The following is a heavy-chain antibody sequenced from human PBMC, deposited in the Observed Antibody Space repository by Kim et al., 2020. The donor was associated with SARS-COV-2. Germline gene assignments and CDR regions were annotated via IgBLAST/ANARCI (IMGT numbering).Heavy chain of an antibody. D-gene: IGHD6-13*01. CDR3: ARPRYSTSWYGMDV. CDR2: IYAGDSQT. Sequence: GEALKISCEGYGFYFSNYWNAWVRQMPGKGLEWMGMIYAGDSQTRYSPSFQGHVTISVDKSIGTAYLQGSSLQASDTAKEYCARPRYSTSWYGMDVWGQGTPVTVSS. J-gene: IGHJ6*02. CDR1: GFYFSNYW. V-gene: IGHV5-51*01.